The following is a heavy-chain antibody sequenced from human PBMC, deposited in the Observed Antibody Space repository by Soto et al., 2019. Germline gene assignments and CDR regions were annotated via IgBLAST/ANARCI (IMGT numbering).Heavy chain of an antibody. CDR2: ISGGGETT. J-gene: IGHJ4*02. CDR3: AFNSGSGSYYFDY. V-gene: IGHV3-23*01. Sequence: EVQLLESGGGLVQPGGSLRLSCAASGFTFSSYAMWWVRQAPGKGLECVSAISGGGETTYYADSVKGRLTISRDNSKNTLYLQMNSLSAEDTAVYYCAFNSGSGSYYFDYWGQGTLVTVSS. CDR1: GFTFSSYA. D-gene: IGHD3-10*01.